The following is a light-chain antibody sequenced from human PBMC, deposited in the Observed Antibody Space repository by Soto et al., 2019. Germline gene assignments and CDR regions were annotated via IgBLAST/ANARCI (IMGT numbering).Light chain of an antibody. CDR3: QQYGSSPQT. J-gene: IGKJ1*01. Sequence: EIVLTQSPGTLSLSPGERATLSCRASQSVSSSYFGWYQQKPGQAPRLLIYSASSRATGIPDRFSGSGSGTDFTLTISRLEPEDSDVYYCQQYGSSPQTFGQGTKVEIK. CDR1: QSVSSSY. CDR2: SAS. V-gene: IGKV3-20*01.